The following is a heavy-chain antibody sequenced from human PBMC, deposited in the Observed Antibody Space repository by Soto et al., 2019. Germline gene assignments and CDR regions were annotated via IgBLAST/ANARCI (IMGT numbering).Heavy chain of an antibody. Sequence: GGSLSLSCASSGFTFSSYAMHWVRQAPGKGLGLVAVISYDGINKYYAYSVKGRLTISRDSSNNTLYLQMNSLRAEDTAVYYWARPPNYNGSGRCRPYYFEYWGQGTLVTVSS. CDR3: ARPPNYNGSGRCRPYYFEY. CDR2: ISYDGINK. D-gene: IGHD3-10*01. V-gene: IGHV3-30-3*01. J-gene: IGHJ4*02. CDR1: GFTFSSYA.